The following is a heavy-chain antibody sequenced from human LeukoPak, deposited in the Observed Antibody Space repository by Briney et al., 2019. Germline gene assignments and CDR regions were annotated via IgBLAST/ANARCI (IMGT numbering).Heavy chain of an antibody. J-gene: IGHJ4*02. CDR2: IKEDGSDQ. V-gene: IGHV3-7*01. CDR3: SRSLDY. CDR1: GFPFSGYW. Sequence: GGSLRLSCAASGFPFSGYWMDWVRQAPGKGMEWVANIKEDGSDQYFADSVKGRFIISRDNAKNSLYLEMSSLRAEDTAVYYCSRSLDYWGQGVLVTVSS.